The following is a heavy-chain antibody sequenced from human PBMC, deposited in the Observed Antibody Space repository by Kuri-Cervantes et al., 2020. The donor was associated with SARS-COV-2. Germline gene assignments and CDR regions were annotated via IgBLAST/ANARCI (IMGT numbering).Heavy chain of an antibody. J-gene: IGHJ6*03. CDR2: ISAYNGNT. V-gene: IGHV1-18*01. CDR1: GYTFTSYG. D-gene: IGHD2-21*01. CDR3: ARGYRRDIVVVIARYYYYYMDV. Sequence: ASVKVSCKASGYTFTSYGISWVRQAPGQGLEWMGWISAYNGNTNYAQKLQGRVTMTRNTYISTAYMELSSLRSEDTAVYYCARGYRRDIVVVIARYYYYYMDVWGNGTTVTVSS.